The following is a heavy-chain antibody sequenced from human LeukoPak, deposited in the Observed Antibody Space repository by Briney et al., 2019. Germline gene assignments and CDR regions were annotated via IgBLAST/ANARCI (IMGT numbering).Heavy chain of an antibody. V-gene: IGHV3-23*01. J-gene: IGHJ3*02. Sequence: GGSLRLSCAASGFIFSSYAMSWVRQAPGKGLEWVSTISGSGGSTFYADSGKGRFTISRDNSKNTLYLQMNSLRSEDTAVYYCAKSGDYGSAAGAFDIWGQGTMVTVSS. D-gene: IGHD4-17*01. CDR2: ISGSGGST. CDR1: GFIFSSYA. CDR3: AKSGDYGSAAGAFDI.